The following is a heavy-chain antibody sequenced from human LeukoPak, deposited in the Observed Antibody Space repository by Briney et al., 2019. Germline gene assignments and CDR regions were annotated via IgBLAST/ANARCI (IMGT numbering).Heavy chain of an antibody. CDR1: GYTFTSYD. Sequence: ASVKVSCKASGYTFTSYDINWVRQATGQGLEWMGWMNPNSGNTGYAQKFQGRVTITTDESTSTAYMELSSLRSEDTAVYYCARENSNLHSSSFSWGQGTMVTVSS. D-gene: IGHD6-6*01. CDR3: ARENSNLHSSSFS. J-gene: IGHJ3*01. V-gene: IGHV1-8*01. CDR2: MNPNSGNT.